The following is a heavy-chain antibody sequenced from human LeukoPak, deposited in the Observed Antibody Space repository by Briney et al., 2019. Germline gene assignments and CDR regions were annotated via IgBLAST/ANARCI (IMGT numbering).Heavy chain of an antibody. D-gene: IGHD6-13*01. V-gene: IGHV3-21*01. CDR1: GFTFSSYS. CDR2: ISSSSSYI. CDR3: ARLLAAAGPGNWFDP. Sequence: GGSLRLSCAASGFTFSSYSMNWVRQAPGKGLEWVSSISSSSSYIYYADSVKGRFTISRDNAKNSLYLQMNSLRAEDTAVYYCARLLAAAGPGNWFDPWGQGTLVTVSP. J-gene: IGHJ5*02.